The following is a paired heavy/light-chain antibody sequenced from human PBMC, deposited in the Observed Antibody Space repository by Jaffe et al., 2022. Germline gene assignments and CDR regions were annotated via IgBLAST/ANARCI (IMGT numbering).Heavy chain of an antibody. CDR3: ARETADERFDL. V-gene: IGHV3-21*01. CDR2: ITSRSDLI. J-gene: IGHJ4*02. D-gene: IGHD1-1*01. CDR1: GFPFSTYT. Sequence: EAQLVESGGGLVKPGESLRLSCAASGFPFSTYTMNWVRQAPGKGLEWISSITSRSDLIYYTDSLRGRFTVSRDNAKNSLFLQLNSLRVEDTAVYYCARETADERFDLWGQGTLVTVSS.
Light chain of an antibody. V-gene: IGLV1-47*01. CDR2: KND. CDR3: TSWDISLSGRL. CDR1: SSNIGSKY. Sequence: QSVLTQPPSASATPGQRVIISCSGSSSNIGSKYVTWYQQSPGTAPKVLIYKNDQRPSGVPDRFSGSKSGTSASLAISGLRSEDEADYYCTSWDISLSGRLFGGGTKLTVL. J-gene: IGLJ3*02.